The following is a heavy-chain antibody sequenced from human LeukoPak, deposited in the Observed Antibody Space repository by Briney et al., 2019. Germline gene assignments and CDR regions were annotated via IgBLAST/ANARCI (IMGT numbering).Heavy chain of an antibody. D-gene: IGHD3-10*01. CDR1: GYTFTSYG. Sequence: ASVKVSCKASGYTFTSYGISWVRQAPGQGLEWMGWISAYNGNTNYTQKLQGRVTMTTDTSTSTAYMELRSLRSDGTAVYYCARAVSYYYGSGSFIDYWGQGTLVTVSS. J-gene: IGHJ4*02. CDR2: ISAYNGNT. V-gene: IGHV1-18*01. CDR3: ARAVSYYYGSGSFIDY.